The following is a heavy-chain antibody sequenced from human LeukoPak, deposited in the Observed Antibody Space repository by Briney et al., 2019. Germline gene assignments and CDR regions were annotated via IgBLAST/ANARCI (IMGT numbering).Heavy chain of an antibody. CDR2: IIPIFSTT. V-gene: IGHV1-69*05. CDR3: ARSSPHGYDDTSGYFDS. CDR1: GGTFSTYA. J-gene: IGHJ4*02. D-gene: IGHD3-22*01. Sequence: ASVKVSCKPSGGTFSTYAIHWVRQAPGQGLEWMGGIIPIFSTTNYAKNFQGRVTMSTGEPSSTAYMELSSLRSEDTAVYYCARSSPHGYDDTSGYFDSWGQGTQVTVSS.